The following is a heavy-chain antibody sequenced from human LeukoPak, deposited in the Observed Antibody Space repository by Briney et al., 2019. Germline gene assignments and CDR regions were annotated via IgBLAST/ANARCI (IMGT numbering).Heavy chain of an antibody. CDR2: IYHSGST. Sequence: PSGTLSLTCAVSGGSISSSNWWSWVRQPPGKGLEWIGEIYHSGSTNYNPSLKSRVTISVDKSKNRFSLKLSSVTAADTAVYYCARDLLEWPDAFDIWGQGTMVTVSS. CDR3: ARDLLEWPDAFDI. V-gene: IGHV4-4*02. CDR1: GGSISSSNW. D-gene: IGHD3-3*01. J-gene: IGHJ3*02.